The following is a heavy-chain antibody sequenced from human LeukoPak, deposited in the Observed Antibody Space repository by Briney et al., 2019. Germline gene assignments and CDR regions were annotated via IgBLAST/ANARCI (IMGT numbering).Heavy chain of an antibody. Sequence: SETLSLTCTVSGASISSGGYYWSWIRQHPGKGLEWIGYISYSGSPYYNPSLRSRVTISVDTSRNQFSLKLSSVTAADTAVYYCARGPHCSSTSCYSEYFHHWGQGTLVTVSS. CDR3: ARGPHCSSTSCYSEYFHH. CDR1: GASISSGGYY. J-gene: IGHJ1*01. CDR2: ISYSGSP. V-gene: IGHV4-31*03. D-gene: IGHD2-2*01.